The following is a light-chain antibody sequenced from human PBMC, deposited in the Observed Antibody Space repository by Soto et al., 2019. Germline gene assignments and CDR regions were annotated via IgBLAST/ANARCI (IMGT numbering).Light chain of an antibody. CDR3: CSYTTSNPRQIV. J-gene: IGLJ1*01. CDR1: SSDVGGYNY. V-gene: IGLV2-14*01. CDR2: DVS. Sequence: QPVRTQAASGTGADVEGSSIFNTKTSSDVGGYNYVSWYQQHPGKAPKFMIYDVSNRPSGVSNRFSGSKSGNTASLTISGLQAEDEADYYCCSYTTSNPRQIVFGTGTKVTVL.